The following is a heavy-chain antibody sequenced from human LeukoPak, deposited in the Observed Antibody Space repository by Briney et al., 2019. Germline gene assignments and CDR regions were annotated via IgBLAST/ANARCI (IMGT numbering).Heavy chain of an antibody. D-gene: IGHD2-2*01. V-gene: IGHV1-69*13. J-gene: IGHJ4*02. CDR3: ARSTHCSSTSCYLDY. Sequence: SVKVSCKASGGTFSSYAISWVRQAPGQGLEWMGGIIPIFGTANYAQKFQGRVTITADESTSTAYMELSSLGSEDTAVYYCARSTHCSSTSCYLDYWGQGTLVTVSS. CDR2: IIPIFGTA. CDR1: GGTFSSYA.